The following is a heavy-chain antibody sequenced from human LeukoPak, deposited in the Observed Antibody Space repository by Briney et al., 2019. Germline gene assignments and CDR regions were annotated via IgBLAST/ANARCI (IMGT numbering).Heavy chain of an antibody. CDR1: GFTFSSYA. Sequence: GGSLRLSCAASGFTFSSYAMHWVRQAPGKGLEWVAVISYDGSNKYYADSVKGRFTISRDNSKNTLYLQMNSLRAEDTAVYYCARDGSYGDYSTDYWGQGTLVTVSS. CDR2: ISYDGSNK. V-gene: IGHV3-30-3*01. D-gene: IGHD4-17*01. CDR3: ARDGSYGDYSTDY. J-gene: IGHJ4*02.